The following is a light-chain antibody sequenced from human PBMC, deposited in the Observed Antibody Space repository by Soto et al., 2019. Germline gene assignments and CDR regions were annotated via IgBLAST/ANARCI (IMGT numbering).Light chain of an antibody. CDR3: QQSYSSPHT. Sequence: IQMTQSPSSLSASVGDRVTITCRASQTIRSDLNWYQQKPGKAPKLLIYAAASLQSGVPSRFSGSGSGTDFTLTISSLQPEDFATYYCQQSYSSPHTFGHGTRVEIK. J-gene: IGKJ5*01. V-gene: IGKV1-39*01. CDR2: AAA. CDR1: QTIRSD.